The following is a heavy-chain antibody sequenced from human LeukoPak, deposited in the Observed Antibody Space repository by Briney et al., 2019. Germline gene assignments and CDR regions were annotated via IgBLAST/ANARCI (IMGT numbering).Heavy chain of an antibody. Sequence: PSETLSLTCSVSGDSISSSYWSWIRQPRGKGLEWIGYIYYTGSNTYNPSLKDRVTMSMDTSENQMSLNLRSVTAADTAVYYCARDRLVGSVHTFDMWGQGTMVTVSS. J-gene: IGHJ3*02. CDR2: IYYTGSN. CDR3: ARDRLVGSVHTFDM. D-gene: IGHD1-26*01. CDR1: GDSISSSY. V-gene: IGHV4-59*01.